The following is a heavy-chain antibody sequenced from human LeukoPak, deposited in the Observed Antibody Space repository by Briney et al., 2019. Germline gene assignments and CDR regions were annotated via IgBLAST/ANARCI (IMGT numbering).Heavy chain of an antibody. CDR3: AKDSPGAMVRGVIA. V-gene: IGHV3-20*04. Sequence: GGSLRLSCAASGFIFEDYVMSWVRQRPGKGLEWVSGINWNGGSTDYADSVKGRFTISRDNSKNTLYLQMNSLRAEDTAVYYCAKDSPGAMVRGVIAWGQGTLVTVSS. J-gene: IGHJ4*02. CDR1: GFIFEDYV. D-gene: IGHD3-10*01. CDR2: INWNGGST.